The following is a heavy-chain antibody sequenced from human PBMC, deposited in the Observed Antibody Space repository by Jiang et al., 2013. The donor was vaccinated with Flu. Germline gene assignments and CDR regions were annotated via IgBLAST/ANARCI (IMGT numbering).Heavy chain of an antibody. CDR2: INQDGSIK. D-gene: IGHD6-13*01. J-gene: IGHJ5*02. CDR1: GFSLSNHW. CDR3: AGAIAAASST. V-gene: IGHV3-7*01. Sequence: CAASGFSLSNHWMSWVRQAPGKGLEWVTNINQDGSIKYQVDSVKGRFTISRDNAKNSLYLQMNNLRVEDTAVYYCAGAIAAASSTWGQGTLVTVSS.